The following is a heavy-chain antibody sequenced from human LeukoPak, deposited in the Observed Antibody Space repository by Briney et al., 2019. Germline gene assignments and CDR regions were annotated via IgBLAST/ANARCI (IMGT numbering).Heavy chain of an antibody. J-gene: IGHJ4*02. D-gene: IGHD6-13*01. Sequence: GESLRLSCAASGFAFSRYSFHWVRQAPGKGLEWVSFISSSSGSIYYADSVKGRITISRDNAKNSLYLQMNSLRAEDTAVYYCARSIVPDGTSPFDYWGQGTLVTVSS. CDR1: GFAFSRYS. CDR3: ARSIVPDGTSPFDY. CDR2: ISSSSGSI. V-gene: IGHV3-48*04.